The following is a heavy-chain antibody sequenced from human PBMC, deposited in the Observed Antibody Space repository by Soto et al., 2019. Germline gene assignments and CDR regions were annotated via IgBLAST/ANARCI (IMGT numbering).Heavy chain of an antibody. V-gene: IGHV1-2*02. CDR3: ARGSSGWNWYYFDY. D-gene: IGHD6-19*01. Sequence: GASVKVSCKASGYTFTGYYMHWVRQAPGQGLEWMGWINPNSGGTNYAQKFQGRVTMTRDTSISTAYMELSRLRSDDTAVYYCARGSSGWNWYYFDYWGQGVLVTVSS. J-gene: IGHJ4*02. CDR2: INPNSGGT. CDR1: GYTFTGYY.